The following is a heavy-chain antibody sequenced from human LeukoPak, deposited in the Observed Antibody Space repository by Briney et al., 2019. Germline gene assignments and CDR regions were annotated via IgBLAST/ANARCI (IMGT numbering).Heavy chain of an antibody. J-gene: IGHJ6*03. D-gene: IGHD3-3*01. CDR2: INPSGGST. CDR3: ARDRGFGVVSWYYYYMDV. Sequence: ASVKVSCTASGYTFTSYYMHWVRQAPGQGLEWMGIINPSGGSTSYAQKFQGRVTMTRDMSTSTVYMELSSLRSEDTAVYYCARDRGFGVVSWYYYYMDVWGKGTTVTISS. CDR1: GYTFTSYY. V-gene: IGHV1-46*01.